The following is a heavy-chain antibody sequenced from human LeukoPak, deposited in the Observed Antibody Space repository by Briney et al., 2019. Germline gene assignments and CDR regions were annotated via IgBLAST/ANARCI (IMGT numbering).Heavy chain of an antibody. Sequence: ASVKVSCKASGYTFTAYYMHWVRQAPGQGLEWMGWINPNSGGTNYAQKFQGRVTMTRATSISTAYMDLNSLLSDDTAVYYCARLLHPQSTSWFIDYWGQGTLVTVSS. CDR1: GYTFTAYY. J-gene: IGHJ4*02. D-gene: IGHD6-13*01. CDR3: ARLLHPQSTSWFIDY. V-gene: IGHV1-2*02. CDR2: INPNSGGT.